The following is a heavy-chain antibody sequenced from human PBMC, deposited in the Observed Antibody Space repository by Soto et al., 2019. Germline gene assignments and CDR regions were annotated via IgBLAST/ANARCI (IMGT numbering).Heavy chain of an antibody. J-gene: IGHJ3*02. Sequence: QVQLVQSGAEVKKPGASVKVSCKASGYTFTGNYMHWVRQAPGQGLEWMGWINPNSGGTNYAQKFQGRVTVTRDKSISTAYMELSRLRSDETAVYYCARDGDSSSPFDIWGQGTMVTVSS. CDR1: GYTFTGNY. V-gene: IGHV1-2*02. CDR3: ARDGDSSSPFDI. CDR2: INPNSGGT. D-gene: IGHD6-6*01.